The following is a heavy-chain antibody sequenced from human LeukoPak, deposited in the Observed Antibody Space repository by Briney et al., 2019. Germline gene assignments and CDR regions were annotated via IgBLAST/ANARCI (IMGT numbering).Heavy chain of an antibody. Sequence: SQTLSLTCAISGDSVSSNSAAWNWIRQSPSRGLEWLGRTYYRSKWYNDYAVSVKSRITINPDTSKNQFSLQLNSVTPEDTAVYYCARDYSSGSSREINWFDPWGQGTLVTVSS. J-gene: IGHJ5*02. D-gene: IGHD6-25*01. V-gene: IGHV6-1*01. CDR3: ARDYSSGSSREINWFDP. CDR2: TYYRSKWYN. CDR1: GDSVSSNSAA.